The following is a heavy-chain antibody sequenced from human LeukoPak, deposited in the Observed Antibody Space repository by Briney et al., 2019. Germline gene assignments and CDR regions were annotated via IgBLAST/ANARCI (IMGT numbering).Heavy chain of an antibody. J-gene: IGHJ6*02. CDR3: ARQYSSSSWGRIFYGMDV. CDR2: IYYSGST. Sequence: SETLSLTCTVSGGSVSSGSYYWSWIRQPPGKGLEWIGYIYYSGSTNYNPSLESRVTISVDTSRNQFSLKLSSVTAADTAVYYCARQYSSSSWGRIFYGMDVWGQGTTVTVSS. D-gene: IGHD6-6*01. CDR1: GGSVSSGSYY. V-gene: IGHV4-61*01.